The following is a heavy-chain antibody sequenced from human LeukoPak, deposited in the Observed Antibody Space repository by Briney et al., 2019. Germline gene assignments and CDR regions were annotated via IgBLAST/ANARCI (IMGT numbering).Heavy chain of an antibody. CDR1: GFNFIDYS. CDR3: ARDHRYAFDN. Sequence: EGSLRLSCAASGFNFIDYSMNWVRQAPGEGLEWISYIGISSGNTKYADSVKGRFTISRDKARNSLYLQMNSLRVEDTAVYYCARDHRYAFDNWGHGTLVAVSS. V-gene: IGHV3-48*01. D-gene: IGHD5-12*01. J-gene: IGHJ4*01. CDR2: IGISSGNT.